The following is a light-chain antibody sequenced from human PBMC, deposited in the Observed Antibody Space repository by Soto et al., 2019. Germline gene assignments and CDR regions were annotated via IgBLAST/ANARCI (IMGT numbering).Light chain of an antibody. Sequence: QSALTQPPSASGSPGQSVTISCTGTSSDVRNYNFISWYQQYPGKAPKLMIYEVTKRPSGVPDRFSGSKSVNMASLTVSGLQAEDEADYYCSSYADFNNVLFGGGTKVTGL. V-gene: IGLV2-8*01. CDR3: SSYADFNNVL. J-gene: IGLJ3*02. CDR2: EVT. CDR1: SSDVRNYNF.